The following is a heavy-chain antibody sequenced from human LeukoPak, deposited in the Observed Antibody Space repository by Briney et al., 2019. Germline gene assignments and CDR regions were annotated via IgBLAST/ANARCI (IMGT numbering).Heavy chain of an antibody. CDR3: ARDLVGQQLVLGGP. J-gene: IGHJ5*02. CDR1: GGSISSYY. CDR2: IYYSGST. Sequence: PSETLSLTCTVSGGSISSYYWSWIRQPPGKGLEWIGYIYYSGSTNYNPSLKSRVTISVDTSKNQFSLKLSSVTAADTAVYYCARDLVGQQLVLGGPWGQGTLVTVSS. D-gene: IGHD6-13*01. V-gene: IGHV4-59*01.